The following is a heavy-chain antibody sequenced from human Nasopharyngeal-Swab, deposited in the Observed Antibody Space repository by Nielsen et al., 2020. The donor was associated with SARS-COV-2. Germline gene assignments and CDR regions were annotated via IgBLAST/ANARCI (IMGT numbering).Heavy chain of an antibody. D-gene: IGHD3-16*01. J-gene: IGHJ4*02. V-gene: IGHV3-11*01. Sequence: WIRQPPGKGLEWVSYISSSGSTIYYADSVKGRFTISRDNAKNSLYLQMNSLRAEDMAVYYCARDKTYYPDYWGQGTLVTVSS. CDR3: ARDKTYYPDY. CDR2: ISSSGSTI.